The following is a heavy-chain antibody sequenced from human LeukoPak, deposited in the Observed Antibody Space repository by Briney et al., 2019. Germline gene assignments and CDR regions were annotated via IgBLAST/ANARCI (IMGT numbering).Heavy chain of an antibody. Sequence: SETLSLTCTVSGGSISGYYWSWIRQPPGKGLEWIGYIYYSGSTNYNPSLKSRVTISVDTSKNQFPLKLSSVTAADTAVYYCARDAGSGSWKGSWFDPWGQGTLVTVSS. J-gene: IGHJ5*02. D-gene: IGHD3-10*01. CDR1: GGSISGYY. CDR2: IYYSGST. V-gene: IGHV4-59*01. CDR3: ARDAGSGSWKGSWFDP.